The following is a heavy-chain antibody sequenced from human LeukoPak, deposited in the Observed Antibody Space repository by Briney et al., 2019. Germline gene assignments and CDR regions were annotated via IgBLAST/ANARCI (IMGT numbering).Heavy chain of an antibody. J-gene: IGHJ6*02. V-gene: IGHV4-59*01. Sequence: SETLSITCTVSGGSISGYYWSWIRQPPGKGLGWSGYIYYTGSTNYNPSLKSRATISVDTSKHQFSLLLSSVTAADPAVYYCAACTPHKYFYYGMDVWGQGTTVTVSS. D-gene: IGHD1-1*01. CDR3: AACTPHKYFYYGMDV. CDR2: IYYTGST. CDR1: GGSISGYY.